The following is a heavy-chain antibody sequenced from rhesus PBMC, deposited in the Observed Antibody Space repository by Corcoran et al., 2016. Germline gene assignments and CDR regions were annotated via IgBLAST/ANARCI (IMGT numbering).Heavy chain of an antibody. V-gene: IGHV3-132*02. CDR3: ARGHHGNYDGLDS. CDR1: EFTFSSYD. CDR2: ISIGGGT. D-gene: IGHD4-35*01. Sequence: VEQLVESGGALVQPGASLRLSCAASEFTFSSYDMHWGSQAPGKGLEGVSAISIGGGTYYPGSVKGRFTISRANAKNSLYLPMNSLRAEDTAVYYCARGHHGNYDGLDSWGQGVVVTVSS. J-gene: IGHJ6*01.